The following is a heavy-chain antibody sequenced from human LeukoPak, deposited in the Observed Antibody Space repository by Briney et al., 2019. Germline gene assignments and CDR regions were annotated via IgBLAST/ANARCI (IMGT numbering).Heavy chain of an antibody. CDR1: GYSISSGYY. CDR3: ARGSVEMALGY. Sequence: SETLSLTCTVSGYSISSGYYWGWTRQPPGKGLEWIGSIYHSGSTYCNPSLKSRVTISVDTSKNQFSLKLSSVTAADTAVYYCARGSVEMALGYWGQGTLVTVSS. CDR2: IYHSGST. D-gene: IGHD5-24*01. J-gene: IGHJ4*02. V-gene: IGHV4-38-2*02.